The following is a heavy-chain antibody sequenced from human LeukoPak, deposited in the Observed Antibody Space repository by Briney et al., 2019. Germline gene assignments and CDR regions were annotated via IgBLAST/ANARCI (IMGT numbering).Heavy chain of an antibody. D-gene: IGHD2-15*01. J-gene: IGHJ4*02. Sequence: GGSLRLSCAASGFTFSSYCMTWVRQAPGKGLEGVANVKHDGSEKYYVDSVKGRFTISRDNAKNSLYLQMNSLRAEDTAVYYCARDRRYCSGGSCYPNYFDYWGQGTLVTVSS. CDR2: VKHDGSEK. V-gene: IGHV3-7*03. CDR1: GFTFSSYC. CDR3: ARDRRYCSGGSCYPNYFDY.